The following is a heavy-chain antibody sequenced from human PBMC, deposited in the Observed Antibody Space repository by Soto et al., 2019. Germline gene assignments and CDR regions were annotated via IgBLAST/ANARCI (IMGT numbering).Heavy chain of an antibody. CDR2: VSDSGSA. CDR1: GSSVASYY. CDR3: ASILRDNMGWYPHDF. Sequence: QVQLQESGPGLVKPSETLSLSCSVSGSSVASYYWRWIRQPPGKGLEWIAYVSDSGSANYNPALKSRVSISADQSKSQVALNLNTVTAADTAVYYCASILRDNMGWYPHDFWGQGILVTVSS. V-gene: IGHV4-59*02. D-gene: IGHD6-19*01. J-gene: IGHJ4*02.